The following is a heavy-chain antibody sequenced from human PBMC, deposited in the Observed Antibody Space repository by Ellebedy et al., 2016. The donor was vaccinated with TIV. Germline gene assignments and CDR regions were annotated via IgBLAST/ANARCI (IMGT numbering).Heavy chain of an antibody. Sequence: GESLKISCAVSGFTFSSYGMHWVRQAPGKGLEWVAVIWYDGSNKYYADSVKGRFTISRDNSKNTLYLQMSSLRAEDTAVYYCAKDLLAVRGYYFDYWGQGTLVTVSS. J-gene: IGHJ4*02. D-gene: IGHD6-6*01. V-gene: IGHV3-33*06. CDR3: AKDLLAVRGYYFDY. CDR1: GFTFSSYG. CDR2: IWYDGSNK.